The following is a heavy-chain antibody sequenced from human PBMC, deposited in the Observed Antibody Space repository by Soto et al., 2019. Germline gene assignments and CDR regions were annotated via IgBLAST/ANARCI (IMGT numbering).Heavy chain of an antibody. D-gene: IGHD3-10*01. CDR3: ARGGGYYGSGAKGAFDI. CDR1: GYTFTGYY. V-gene: IGHV1-2*04. J-gene: IGHJ3*02. CDR2: INPNSGGT. Sequence: QVQLVQSGAEVKKPGASVKVSCKASGYTFTGYYMHWVRQAPGQGLEWMGWINPNSGGTNYAQKCQGWVTMTRDTSSSTAYRELRRRGSDDTAVYYCARGGGYYGSGAKGAFDIWGQGTMVTVSS.